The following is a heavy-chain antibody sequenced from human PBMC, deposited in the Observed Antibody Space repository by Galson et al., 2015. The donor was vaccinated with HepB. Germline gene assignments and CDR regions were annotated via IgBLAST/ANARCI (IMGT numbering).Heavy chain of an antibody. V-gene: IGHV3-33*08. CDR1: GFKFSIYG. J-gene: IGHJ4*02. Sequence: SLRLSCAASGFKFSIYGMEWVRQAPGKGLEWVAGIWYDGSNKKYADSVKGRVTISRDNSQNTLYLQMNSLRVEETAVYYCARGPMCKTRAPLDYWGQGTLVTVSS. CDR3: ARGPMCKTRAPLDY. D-gene: IGHD2-8*01. CDR2: IWYDGSNK.